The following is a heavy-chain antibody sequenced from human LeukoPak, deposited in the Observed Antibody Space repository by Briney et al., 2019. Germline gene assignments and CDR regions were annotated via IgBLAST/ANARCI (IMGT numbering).Heavy chain of an antibody. CDR3: ARRAGDDYYGMDV. CDR1: GYSFTKNW. J-gene: IGHJ6*02. Sequence: GESLKISCQGSGYSFTKNWIGWVRQMPGKGLEWMGIIYPGDSDTRYRPSFQGQVTISVDKSISTAYLQWSSLKASDTAMYYCARRAGDDYYGMDVWGQGTTVTVSS. V-gene: IGHV5-51*01. CDR2: IYPGDSDT. D-gene: IGHD7-27*01.